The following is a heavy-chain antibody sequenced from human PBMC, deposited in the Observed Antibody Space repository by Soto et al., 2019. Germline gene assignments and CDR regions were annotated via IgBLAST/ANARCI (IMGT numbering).Heavy chain of an antibody. Sequence: NPSETLSLTCTVSGGSISSSSYYWGWIRQPPGKGLEWIGSIYYSGSTYYNPSLKSRVTISVDTSKNQFSLKLSSVTAADTAVYYCASSHAGAHITAAVHWGQGTLVTVSS. V-gene: IGHV4-39*07. CDR1: GGSISSSSYY. D-gene: IGHD6-13*01. CDR3: ASSHAGAHITAAVH. CDR2: IYYSGST. J-gene: IGHJ4*02.